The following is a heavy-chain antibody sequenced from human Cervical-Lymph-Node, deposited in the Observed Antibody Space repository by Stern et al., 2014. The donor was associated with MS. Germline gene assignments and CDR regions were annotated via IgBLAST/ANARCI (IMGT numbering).Heavy chain of an antibody. V-gene: IGHV1-69*01. J-gene: IGHJ4*02. Sequence: QVQLVESGAEVKKPGSSGKVSCKASGGTFSIYAFSWVRQAPGQGLEWMGGIIPIFGTANYAQKFQGRVTITADESTSTAYMDLSSLRSEDTALYYCAREGKARDGYNNPFDYWGQGTLVTVSS. CDR3: AREGKARDGYNNPFDY. CDR2: IIPIFGTA. CDR1: GGTFSIYA. D-gene: IGHD5-24*01.